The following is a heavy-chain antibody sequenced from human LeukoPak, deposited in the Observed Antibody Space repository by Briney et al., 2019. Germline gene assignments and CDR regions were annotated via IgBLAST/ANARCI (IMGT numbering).Heavy chain of an antibody. CDR2: IIPILGIA. D-gene: IGHD2-15*01. Sequence: SVKVSCKASGGTLSSYAISWVRQAPGQGLEWMGRIIPILGIANYAQKFQGRVTITADKSTSTAYMELSSLRSEDTAVYYCAREGYCSGGSCHDLYYFDYWGQGTLVTVSS. J-gene: IGHJ4*02. CDR3: AREGYCSGGSCHDLYYFDY. CDR1: GGTLSSYA. V-gene: IGHV1-69*04.